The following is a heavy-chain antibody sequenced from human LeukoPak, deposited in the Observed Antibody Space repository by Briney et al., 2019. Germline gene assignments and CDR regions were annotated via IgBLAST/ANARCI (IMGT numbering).Heavy chain of an antibody. CDR3: ASGSRSGWFGP. CDR1: GGSISSGNHY. D-gene: IGHD5-12*01. V-gene: IGHV4-61*02. J-gene: IGHJ5*02. CDR2: INTTGNT. Sequence: SQTLSLTCTVSGGSISSGNHYFRWIRQPAGKGLEWIGRINTTGNTNDNPSLKSRVTMSVDTSKNQFSLKLSSVTAADTAVYYCASGSRSGWFGPWGQGTLVTVSS.